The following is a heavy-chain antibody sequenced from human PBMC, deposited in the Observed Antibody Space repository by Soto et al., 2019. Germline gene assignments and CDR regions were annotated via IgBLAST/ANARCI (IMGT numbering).Heavy chain of an antibody. CDR2: IYYSGST. D-gene: IGHD6-19*01. CDR1: GGSISSYY. Sequence: SETLSLTCTVSGGSISSYYWSWIRQPPGKGLELIGYIYYSGSTNYNLSLKSRVTISVDTSKNQFSLKLSSVTAADTAVYYCARDWGLAVADRYYYYGMDVWGQGTTVTVSS. V-gene: IGHV4-59*01. CDR3: ARDWGLAVADRYYYYGMDV. J-gene: IGHJ6*02.